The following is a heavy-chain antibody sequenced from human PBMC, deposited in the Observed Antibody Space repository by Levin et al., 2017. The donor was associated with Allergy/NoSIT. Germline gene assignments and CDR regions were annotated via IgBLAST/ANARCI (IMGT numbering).Heavy chain of an antibody. J-gene: IGHJ4*02. CDR2: ISGSGGST. CDR1: GFTFSSYV. V-gene: IGHV3-23*01. CDR3: ANDRIPMSDY. D-gene: IGHD3-22*01. Sequence: PSETLSLTCAASGFTFSSYVMTWVRQGPGKGLEWVSTISGSGGSTYYADTVKGRFTISRDNSKDTLYLQMNSLRAEDTAVYYCANDRIPMSDYWGQGTLVTVSS.